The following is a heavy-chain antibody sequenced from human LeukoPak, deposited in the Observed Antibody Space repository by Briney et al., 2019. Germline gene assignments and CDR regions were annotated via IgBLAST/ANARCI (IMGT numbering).Heavy chain of an antibody. Sequence: GVSLRLSCAASGFTFSDFAMTWVRQAPGKGLEWVSAISGSGVNTYYGDSVKGRFTISRDNSKNTLYLQMSSLRAEDTAVYYCARGVVGGPGPHYYYPLGVWGQGTTVSVSS. V-gene: IGHV3-23*01. CDR3: ARGVVGGPGPHYYYPLGV. J-gene: IGHJ6*02. CDR2: ISGSGVNT. D-gene: IGHD4-23*01. CDR1: GFTFSDFA.